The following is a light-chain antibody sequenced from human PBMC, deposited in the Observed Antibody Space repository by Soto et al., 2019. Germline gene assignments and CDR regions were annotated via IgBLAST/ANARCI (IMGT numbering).Light chain of an antibody. CDR3: QQLKSYPIT. J-gene: IGKJ5*01. CDR2: GAS. V-gene: IGKV1-9*01. Sequence: DIQLTQSPSLLSASLGDRVAITCRASQDISSLLAWYQQKQGKPPKVLIYGASTLAGGVPSRFSGGGSGTECTLPIDRLQPEDFEAYYCQQLKSYPITFGQGTRLEIK. CDR1: QDISSL.